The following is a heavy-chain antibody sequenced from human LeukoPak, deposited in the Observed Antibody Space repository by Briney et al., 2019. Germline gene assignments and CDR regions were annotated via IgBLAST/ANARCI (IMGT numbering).Heavy chain of an antibody. CDR3: AKDRLRYFDWLLWS. CDR1: GFTFSSYS. D-gene: IGHD3-9*01. V-gene: IGHV3-21*04. Sequence: GGSLRLSCAASGFTFSSYSMNWVRQAPGKGLEWVSSISSSSSYIYYADSVKGRFTISRDNAKNSLYLQMNSLRAEDTALYYCAKDRLRYFDWLLWSWGQGTLVTVSS. J-gene: IGHJ5*02. CDR2: ISSSSSYI.